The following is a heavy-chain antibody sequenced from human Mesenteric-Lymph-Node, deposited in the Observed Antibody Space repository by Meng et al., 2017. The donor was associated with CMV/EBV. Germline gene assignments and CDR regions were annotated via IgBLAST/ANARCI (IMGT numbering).Heavy chain of an antibody. Sequence: CTFSGFSLSTSGVGVGWVRQPPGEALDWLALIYWDDDPRYSPSLKNRHTITKDNSKNQVVLTMANMDPVDTATYFCTHRRGYSYGFDYWGQGTLVTVSS. V-gene: IGHV2-5*02. CDR1: GFSLSTSGVG. CDR2: IYWDDDP. J-gene: IGHJ4*02. D-gene: IGHD5-18*01. CDR3: THRRGYSYGFDY.